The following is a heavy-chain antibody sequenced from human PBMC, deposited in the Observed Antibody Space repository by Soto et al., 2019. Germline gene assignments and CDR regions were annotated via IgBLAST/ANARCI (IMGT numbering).Heavy chain of an antibody. CDR2: IFYSGST. CDR1: GGSISSYY. Sequence: QVQLQESGPGLVKPSETLSLTCTVSGGSISSYYWSWILKPPGKGLEWIGFIFYSGSTSYNPSLNTRVPISLDTSEHQFSLKLNSVTAADTAVYYCASMIGDPLLSFASWGQGTLVAVSS. D-gene: IGHD3-10*02. J-gene: IGHJ5*01. CDR3: ASMIGDPLLSFAS. V-gene: IGHV4-59*01.